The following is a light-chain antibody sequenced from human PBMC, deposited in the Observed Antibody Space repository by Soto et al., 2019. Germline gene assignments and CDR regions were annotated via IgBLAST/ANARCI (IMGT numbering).Light chain of an antibody. CDR3: QQYHSWPPIT. CDR1: QSVNSD. J-gene: IGKJ5*01. Sequence: EIVMTQSPASLSVSPGGSATLSCRSSQSVNSDLAWYQQKPGQAPSLLIYGASIRAIGIPARFSGSGSGTEFTLTISSLQSEDFAVYYCQQYHSWPPITFGQGTRLEIK. CDR2: GAS. V-gene: IGKV3D-15*01.